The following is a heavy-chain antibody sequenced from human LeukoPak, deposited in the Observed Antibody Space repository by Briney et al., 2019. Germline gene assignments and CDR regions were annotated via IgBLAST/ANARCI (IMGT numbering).Heavy chain of an antibody. J-gene: IGHJ5*02. Sequence: SETLSLTXTVSGGSISSYYWSWIRQPPGKGLEGIGYIYYSGSTNYNPSLKSRVTISVDTSKNQFSLKLSSVTAADTAVYYCARVVAVAGSNWFDPWGQGTLVTVSS. CDR2: IYYSGST. V-gene: IGHV4-59*01. CDR1: GGSISSYY. D-gene: IGHD6-19*01. CDR3: ARVVAVAGSNWFDP.